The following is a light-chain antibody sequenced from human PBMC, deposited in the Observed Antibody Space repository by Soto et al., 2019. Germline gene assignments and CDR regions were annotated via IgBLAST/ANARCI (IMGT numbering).Light chain of an antibody. Sequence: EIVMTQSPATLSVSPGERATLSCRASQSVSTNLAWYQQKPGQAPRFLIYGASTRATGVPARFSDSGSGTEFTLTISSLQSEDFAVYYCQHYTAWPPITFGQGTRLEIK. V-gene: IGKV3-15*01. CDR3: QHYTAWPPIT. CDR1: QSVSTN. J-gene: IGKJ5*01. CDR2: GAS.